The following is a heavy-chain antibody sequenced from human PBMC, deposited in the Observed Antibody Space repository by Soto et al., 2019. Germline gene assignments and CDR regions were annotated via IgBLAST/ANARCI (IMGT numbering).Heavy chain of an antibody. CDR3: ARASHDYGALDY. CDR2: ISTWSSYS. CDR1: GFTFSSYN. Sequence: VHLVESGGGLVKPGGSLRLSCTASGFTFSSYNMNWVRQAPGKGLEWVSYISTWSSYSFYADSVKGRFTISRDNSENSLYLQLDSLRDGDTAVYYCARASHDYGALDYWGQGALVTVSS. V-gene: IGHV3-21*01. D-gene: IGHD4-17*01. J-gene: IGHJ4*02.